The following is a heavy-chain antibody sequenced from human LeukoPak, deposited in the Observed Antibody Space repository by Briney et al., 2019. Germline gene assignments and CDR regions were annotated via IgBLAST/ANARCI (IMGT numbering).Heavy chain of an antibody. V-gene: IGHV6-1*01. Sequence: SQTLSLTCAISGDSVPSNSVAWNWIRQSPSRGLEWLGRTYYRSNWYNDYAVSVKSRITINPDTSKNQFSLQLNSVTPEDTAMYYCARGYKYAYDYWGQGTLVTVSS. CDR3: ARGYKYAYDY. D-gene: IGHD5-18*01. J-gene: IGHJ4*02. CDR1: GDSVPSNSVA. CDR2: TYYRSNWYN.